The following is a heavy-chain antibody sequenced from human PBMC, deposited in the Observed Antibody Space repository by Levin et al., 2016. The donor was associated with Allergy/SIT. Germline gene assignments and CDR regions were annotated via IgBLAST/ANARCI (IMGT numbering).Heavy chain of an antibody. CDR1: GGSFSAYY. J-gene: IGHJ6*02. CDR2: INHSGRT. V-gene: IGHV4-34*01. CDR3: ARVSYGSGSYPRTDV. D-gene: IGHD3-10*01. Sequence: SETLSLTCAVHGGSFSAYYWSWVRQSPDKGLEWIGEINHSGRTDYNPPLKSRVTISVDTSKNQFSLKLSSVTAADTALYYCARVSYGSGSYPRTDVWGQGITVTVSS.